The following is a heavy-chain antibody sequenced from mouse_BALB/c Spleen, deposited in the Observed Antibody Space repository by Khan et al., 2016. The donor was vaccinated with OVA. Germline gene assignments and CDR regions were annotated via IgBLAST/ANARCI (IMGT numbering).Heavy chain of an antibody. CDR3: ARKNYYGYAVDY. D-gene: IGHD1-1*01. CDR1: GYSITTNYA. V-gene: IGHV3-2*02. CDR2: ISYSGST. Sequence: EVQLVESGPGLVKPSQSLSLTCTVTGYSITTNYAWDWIRQFPGNKLEWMGYISYSGSTSYNQSLKSRISITRDTSKNQFFLQLNSVTTEDTATYYCARKNYYGYAVDYWGQGTSVTVSS. J-gene: IGHJ4*01.